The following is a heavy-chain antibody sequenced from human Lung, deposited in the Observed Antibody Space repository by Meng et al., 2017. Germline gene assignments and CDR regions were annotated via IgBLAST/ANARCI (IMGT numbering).Heavy chain of an antibody. CDR2: TIPLFDTT. CDR3: ARALGLTTMMTY. J-gene: IGHJ4*02. Sequence: VQLAQSGAEVKKPGSSVKVSCKASGGTFSSSAISWVRWAPGQGLEWMGGTIPLFDTTHYAQNFQGRVSITADESTRTAYMELSSLRSEDTAVYYCARALGLTTMMTYWGQGTLVTVSS. D-gene: IGHD3-22*01. CDR1: GGTFSSSA. V-gene: IGHV1-69*01.